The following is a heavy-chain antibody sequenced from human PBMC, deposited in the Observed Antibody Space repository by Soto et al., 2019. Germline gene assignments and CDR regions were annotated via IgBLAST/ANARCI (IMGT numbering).Heavy chain of an antibody. CDR2: IYYSGST. J-gene: IGHJ6*02. Sequence: SETLSLTCTVSGGSISSYYWSWIRQPPGKGLEWIGYIYYSGSTNYNPSLKSRVSISVDTSKKQFSLKLRSVTAADTAVYYCARGKRGSSWYMGEEKYHYDVMDVWGQGNPVTVSS. D-gene: IGHD6-13*01. CDR1: GGSISSYY. V-gene: IGHV4-59*12. CDR3: ARGKRGSSWYMGEEKYHYDVMDV.